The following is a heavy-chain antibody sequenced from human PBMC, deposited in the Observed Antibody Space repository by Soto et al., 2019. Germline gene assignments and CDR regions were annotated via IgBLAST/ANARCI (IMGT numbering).Heavy chain of an antibody. V-gene: IGHV3-30-3*01. CDR3: ARGYGSYYYGLDV. J-gene: IGHJ6*02. Sequence: QPGGSLRLSCAASGFTFSHYAMHWVRQAPGKGLEWVAVMSYDGSNEYYADSVKGRFTISRDNSKNTLFLQMNSLRAEDTAVYYCARGYGSYYYGLDVWGQGTTVTVSS. CDR2: MSYDGSNE. D-gene: IGHD3-10*01. CDR1: GFTFSHYA.